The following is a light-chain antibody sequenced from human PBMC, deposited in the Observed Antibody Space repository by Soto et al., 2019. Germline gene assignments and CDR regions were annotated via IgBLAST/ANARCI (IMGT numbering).Light chain of an antibody. CDR1: QSVSSSY. V-gene: IGKV3-20*01. Sequence: LSGGESASLCCRTSQSVSSSYLAWYQQKPGQAPRFLIYGASSRATGIPDRFSGSGSGTDFTLTSSRLVPEDFAVYYCQQYGSSPTTIGQGTKVDIK. CDR3: QQYGSSPTT. J-gene: IGKJ1*01. CDR2: GAS.